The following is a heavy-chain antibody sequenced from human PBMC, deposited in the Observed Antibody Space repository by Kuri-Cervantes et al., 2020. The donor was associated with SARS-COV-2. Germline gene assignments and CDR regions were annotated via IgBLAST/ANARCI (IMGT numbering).Heavy chain of an antibody. CDR2: MNPNSGNT. J-gene: IGHJ6*02. D-gene: IGHD6-13*01. CDR3: ARRFYGSSWYNYYYYGMDV. CDR1: GYTFTSYD. V-gene: IGHV1-8*01. Sequence: ASVKVSCKASGYTFTSYDINWVRQGTGQGLEWMGWMNPNSGNTGYAQKFQGRVTMTRNTSISTAYMELSSLRSEDTAVYYCARRFYGSSWYNYYYYGMDVWGQGTTVTVSS.